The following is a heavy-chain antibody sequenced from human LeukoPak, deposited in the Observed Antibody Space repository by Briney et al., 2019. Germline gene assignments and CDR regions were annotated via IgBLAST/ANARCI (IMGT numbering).Heavy chain of an antibody. CDR3: AREISGANWFDP. CDR2: IYSGGST. J-gene: IGHJ5*02. D-gene: IGHD4-17*01. Sequence: PGGSLRLSCAASRFTFSNYWMHWVRQAPGKGLEWVSVIYSGGSTYYADSVKGRFTISRDNSKNTLYLQMNSLRAEDTAVYYCAREISGANWFDPWGQGTLVTVSS. CDR1: RFTFSNYW. V-gene: IGHV3-53*01.